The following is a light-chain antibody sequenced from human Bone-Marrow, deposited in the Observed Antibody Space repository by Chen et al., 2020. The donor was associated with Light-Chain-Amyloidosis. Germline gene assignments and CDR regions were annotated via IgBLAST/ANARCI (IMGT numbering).Light chain of an antibody. CDR3: QQSYGMPRS. J-gene: IGKJ4*01. V-gene: IGKV1-39*01. Sequence: DIQITQSPSSLSASVGDRVTITCRASQSIANLLNWYQQKPGKAPNLLIYDASSLQSGVPSRCRGSGSGTDFTLTINTLQPEDSATYFCQQSYGMPRSFGGGTKVEIK. CDR2: DAS. CDR1: QSIANL.